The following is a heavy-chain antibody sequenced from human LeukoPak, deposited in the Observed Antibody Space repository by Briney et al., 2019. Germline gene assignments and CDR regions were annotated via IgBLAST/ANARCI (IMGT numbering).Heavy chain of an antibody. D-gene: IGHD6-13*01. J-gene: IGHJ4*02. CDR2: ISGSGDTT. V-gene: IGHV3-23*01. Sequence: GGSLRLSCAASGFTFSSYAMSWVRQAPGKGPEWVSGISGSGDTTDYADSVKGRFTISRDNSKSTLYLQMNSLRAEDTAVYYCATRQQMALYWGQGTLVTVSS. CDR3: ATRQQMALY. CDR1: GFTFSSYA.